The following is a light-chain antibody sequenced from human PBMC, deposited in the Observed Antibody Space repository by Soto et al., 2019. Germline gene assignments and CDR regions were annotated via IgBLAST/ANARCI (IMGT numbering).Light chain of an antibody. CDR3: QRSYSSPPLT. CDR1: QTISTF. V-gene: IGKV1-39*01. J-gene: IGKJ1*01. CDR2: RAS. Sequence: DIQMTQSPASLSASVGDRVTISCRASQTISTFLNWYQQKPGPAPRLLIYRASSVQSGVPPRFSGSGSGRELNLTLSSLRPEDIASSFYQRSYSSPPLTFGQGTKVEV.